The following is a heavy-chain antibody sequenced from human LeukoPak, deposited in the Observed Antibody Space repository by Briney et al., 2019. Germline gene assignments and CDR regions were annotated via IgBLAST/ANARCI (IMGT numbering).Heavy chain of an antibody. CDR2: IKQDGSEK. Sequence: GGSLRPSCAASGFTFSSYWMSWVRQAPGKGLEWVANIKQDGSEKYYVDSVKGRFTISRDNAKNSLYLQMNSLRAEDTAVYYCARRVLYYDSSGYGTYYYYMDVWGKGTTVTVSS. J-gene: IGHJ6*03. V-gene: IGHV3-7*01. D-gene: IGHD3-22*01. CDR3: ARRVLYYDSSGYGTYYYYMDV. CDR1: GFTFSSYW.